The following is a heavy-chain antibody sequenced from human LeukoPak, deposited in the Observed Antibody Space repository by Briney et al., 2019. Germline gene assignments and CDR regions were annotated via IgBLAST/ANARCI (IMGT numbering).Heavy chain of an antibody. CDR3: ARVGSSSWRKHTFDP. Sequence: GASVKVSCKASGYTFTSYYMHWVRQAPGQGLEWMGIINPSGGSTSYAQKFQGRVTMTRDTSISTAYMELSRLRSDDTAVYYCARVGSSSWRKHTFDPWGQGTLVTVSS. V-gene: IGHV1-46*01. CDR2: INPSGGST. CDR1: GYTFTSYY. D-gene: IGHD6-13*01. J-gene: IGHJ5*02.